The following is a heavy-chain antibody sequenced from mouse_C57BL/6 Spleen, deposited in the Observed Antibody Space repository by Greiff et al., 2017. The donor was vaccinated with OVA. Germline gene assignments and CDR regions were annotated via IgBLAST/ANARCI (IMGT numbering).Heavy chain of an antibody. CDR1: GFSLTSYG. Sequence: VQLQQSGPGLVQPSQSLSITCTVSGFSLTSYGVHWVRQSPGKGLEWLGVIWRGGSTDYNAAFMSRLSITKDNSKSQVFFKMNSLQADDTAIYNCAKTYGSSFAWFAYWGQGTLVTVSA. D-gene: IGHD1-1*01. V-gene: IGHV2-5*01. CDR3: AKTYGSSFAWFAY. CDR2: IWRGGST. J-gene: IGHJ3*01.